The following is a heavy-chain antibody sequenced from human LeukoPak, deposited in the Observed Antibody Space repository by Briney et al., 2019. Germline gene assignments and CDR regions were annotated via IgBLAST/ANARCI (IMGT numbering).Heavy chain of an antibody. V-gene: IGHV3-30*02. CDR1: GFTFTTYG. D-gene: IGHD3-3*01. CDR3: ARVGGSGYSYYFDY. Sequence: GGSLRLSCAASGFTFTTYGMHWVRQAPDKGLEWVAFIRYDGSKTYYADSVKGRFTISRDSSKNTLYLQMNSLRAEDTAVYYCARVGGSGYSYYFDYWGQGALVTVSS. J-gene: IGHJ4*02. CDR2: IRYDGSKT.